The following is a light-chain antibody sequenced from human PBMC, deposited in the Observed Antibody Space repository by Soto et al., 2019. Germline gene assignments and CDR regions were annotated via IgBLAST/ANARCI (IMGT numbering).Light chain of an antibody. V-gene: IGKV1-39*01. CDR3: QQRYSTPRT. Sequence: DIQMTQSPYSLSASVGDRVTITCRASQSISSYLNWYQQKPGKAPKLPIYAASSLQSGVSSRFSGSGSGTDFTLTISSLQPEDFATYCCQQRYSTPRTFGQGTKVEIK. CDR2: AAS. J-gene: IGKJ1*01. CDR1: QSISSY.